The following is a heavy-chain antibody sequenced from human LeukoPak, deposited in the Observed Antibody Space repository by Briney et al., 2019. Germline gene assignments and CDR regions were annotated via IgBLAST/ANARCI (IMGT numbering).Heavy chain of an antibody. Sequence: SETLSLTCTVSGGSISGYYWSWIRQPPGKGLEWIGYIYYSGSTNYNPSLMSRVTISLGTSKNQFSLKLGSVTAADTAVYYCARGPTYGDYSEGVFDIWGQGTMVTVSS. J-gene: IGHJ3*02. D-gene: IGHD4-17*01. CDR2: IYYSGST. V-gene: IGHV4-59*01. CDR1: GGSISGYY. CDR3: ARGPTYGDYSEGVFDI.